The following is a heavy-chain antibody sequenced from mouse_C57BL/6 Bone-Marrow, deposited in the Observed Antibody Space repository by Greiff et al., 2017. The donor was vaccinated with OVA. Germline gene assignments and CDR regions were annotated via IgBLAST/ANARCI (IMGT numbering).Heavy chain of an antibody. CDR1: GYKFPDSY. CDR2: INPYNGGT. Sequence: VQLQQSGPVLVKPGASVKMSCKASGYKFPDSYMNWVKQSPGKSPEGIGVINPYNGGTSYNQKFKGKATLTVDKSSSTAYMELNSLTSEDSAVYYCARGRAAWFAYWGQGTLVTVSA. J-gene: IGHJ3*01. V-gene: IGHV1-19*01. CDR3: ARGRAAWFAY.